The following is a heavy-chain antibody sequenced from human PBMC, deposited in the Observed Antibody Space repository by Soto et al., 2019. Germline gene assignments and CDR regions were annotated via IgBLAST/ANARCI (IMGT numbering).Heavy chain of an antibody. CDR2: INPSGGST. V-gene: IGHV1-46*01. CDR3: ARATYYYDSSGRTFDY. J-gene: IGHJ4*02. Sequence: QVQLVQSGAEVKKPGASVKVSCKASGYTFTSYYMHWVRQAPGQGLEWMGIINPSGGSTSYAQKFQGRVTMTRDTSTSTVYMELGSLRSEDTAVYYCARATYYYDSSGRTFDYWGQGTLVTVSS. CDR1: GYTFTSYY. D-gene: IGHD3-22*01.